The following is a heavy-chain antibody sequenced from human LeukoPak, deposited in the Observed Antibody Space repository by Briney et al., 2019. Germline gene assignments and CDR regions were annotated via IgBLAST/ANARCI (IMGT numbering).Heavy chain of an antibody. CDR1: GGSISSGSYY. CDR3: ARVRGDAFDI. Sequence: SETLSLTCTVSGGSISSGSYYWSWIRQPAGKGLEWIGRIYTSGSTNYNPSLKSRVTISVDTSKNQFSLKLSSVTAADTAVYYCARVRGDAFDIWGQGTMVTVSS. D-gene: IGHD3-10*01. V-gene: IGHV4-61*02. J-gene: IGHJ3*02. CDR2: IYTSGST.